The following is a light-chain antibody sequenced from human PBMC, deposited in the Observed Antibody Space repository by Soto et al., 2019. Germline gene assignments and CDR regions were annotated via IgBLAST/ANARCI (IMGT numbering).Light chain of an antibody. Sequence: QSVLTQPASLPGSPCQSGTIACSASSSAVGGYNHVSWQQPPPGKAPKLMIYDVSNRPSGVSSRFSGSKSGNPASLTISGLQAEDEADYYCSSYTSSSTDVFGTGTKVTVL. J-gene: IGLJ1*01. CDR3: SSYTSSSTDV. CDR1: SSAVGGYNH. V-gene: IGLV2-14*01. CDR2: DVS.